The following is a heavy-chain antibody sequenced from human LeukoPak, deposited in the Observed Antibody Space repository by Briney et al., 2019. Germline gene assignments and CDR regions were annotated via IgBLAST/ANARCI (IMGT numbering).Heavy chain of an antibody. Sequence: SVKVSCKASGGTFSSYAISWVRQAPGQGLEWMGRIIPILVIANYAQKFQGRVTITADKSTSTAYMELSSLRSEDTAVYYCARDLSVAEVATHGPDAFDIWGQGTMVTVSS. CDR2: IIPILVIA. CDR3: ARDLSVAEVATHGPDAFDI. D-gene: IGHD2-15*01. V-gene: IGHV1-69*04. J-gene: IGHJ3*02. CDR1: GGTFSSYA.